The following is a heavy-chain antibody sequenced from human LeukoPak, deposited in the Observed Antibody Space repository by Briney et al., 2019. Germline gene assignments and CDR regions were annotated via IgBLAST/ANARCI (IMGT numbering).Heavy chain of an antibody. CDR2: ISSSSSNI. CDR3: ARGYQRPDY. V-gene: IGHV3-21*01. Sequence: GGSLRLSCAASGFTFSTYTMNWVRQAPGKGLEWVSSISSSSSNIYYADSVKGRFTISRDNAMNSVYLQMNSLRVEDTAVYYCARGYQRPDYWGQGTLISVSS. J-gene: IGHJ4*02. D-gene: IGHD2-2*01. CDR1: GFTFSTYT.